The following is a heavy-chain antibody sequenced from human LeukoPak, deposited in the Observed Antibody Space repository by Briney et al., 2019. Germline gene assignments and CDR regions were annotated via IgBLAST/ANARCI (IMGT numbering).Heavy chain of an antibody. J-gene: IGHJ4*02. Sequence: PSQTLSLTCVVSGASISSGGYSWSWIRQPPGKGLEWIGCIYHTGGTQYNPSLKSRVTISVDTSKNQFSLKLSSVTAADTAVYYCARGVYIAAAQYAYWGQGTLVTVSS. CDR2: IYHTGGT. D-gene: IGHD6-13*01. CDR1: GASISSGGYS. CDR3: ARGVYIAAAQYAY. V-gene: IGHV4-30-2*01.